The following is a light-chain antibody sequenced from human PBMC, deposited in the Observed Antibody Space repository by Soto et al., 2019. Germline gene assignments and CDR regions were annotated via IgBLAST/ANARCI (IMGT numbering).Light chain of an antibody. J-gene: IGLJ2*01. CDR2: SNN. Sequence: QSVLTQPPSASGTPGQRVTISCSGSSSNIGSNTVHWYQQFPGTAPKLLIYSNNQRPSGVPDRFSGSKSGTSASLAISGLQSEDEADYYCAAWDDSLNGHVVFGGGTKLTVL. CDR3: AAWDDSLNGHVV. CDR1: SSNIGSNT. V-gene: IGLV1-44*01.